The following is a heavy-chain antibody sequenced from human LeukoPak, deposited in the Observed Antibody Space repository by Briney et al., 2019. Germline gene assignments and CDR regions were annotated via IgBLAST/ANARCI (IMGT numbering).Heavy chain of an antibody. CDR1: GFTFSSYA. V-gene: IGHV3-7*01. Sequence: GGSLRLSCAASGFTFSSYAMSWVRQAPGKGLEWVANIKQVGSEKYYVDSVKGRFTISRDNAKNSLYLQMNSLTAEDTAVYYCAELGITMIGGVWGKGTTVTISS. CDR3: AELGITMIGGV. D-gene: IGHD3-10*02. J-gene: IGHJ6*04. CDR2: IKQVGSEK.